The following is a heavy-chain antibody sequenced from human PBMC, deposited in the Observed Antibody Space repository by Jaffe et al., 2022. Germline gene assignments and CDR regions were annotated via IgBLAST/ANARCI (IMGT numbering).Heavy chain of an antibody. J-gene: IGHJ6*03. CDR3: ARDHYYDSSGYYRYYYYYYMDV. Sequence: EVQLVESGGGLVQPGGSLRLSCAASGFTFSSYEMNWVRQAPGKGLEWVSYISSSGSTIYYADSVKGRFTISRDNAKNSLYLQMNSLRAEDTAVYYCARDHYYDSSGYYRYYYYYYMDVWGKGTTVTVSS. D-gene: IGHD3-22*01. CDR2: ISSSGSTI. CDR1: GFTFSSYE. V-gene: IGHV3-48*03.